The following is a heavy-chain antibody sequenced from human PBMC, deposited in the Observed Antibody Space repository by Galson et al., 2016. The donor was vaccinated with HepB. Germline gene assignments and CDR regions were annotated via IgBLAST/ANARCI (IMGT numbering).Heavy chain of an antibody. J-gene: IGHJ6*04. V-gene: IGHV4-31*03. CDR3: ARGFPPAGSIAANFYYYYGMDV. CDR1: GGSINSVGYY. D-gene: IGHD6-6*01. Sequence: TLSLTCTVSGGSINSVGYYWSWIRQHPRKGLEWIGHIYSSGNTYYNPSLKSRVTMSLDTDLNQISLRLNSVTAADTAVYFCARGFPPAGSIAANFYYYYGMDVWGKGTAVTVSS. CDR2: IYSSGNT.